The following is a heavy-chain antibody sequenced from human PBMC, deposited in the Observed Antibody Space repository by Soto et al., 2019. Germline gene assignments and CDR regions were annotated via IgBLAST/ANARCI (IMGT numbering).Heavy chain of an antibody. CDR1: GFSFSSYS. J-gene: IGHJ4*02. CDR2: ISSSGSAI. D-gene: IGHD2-21*01. CDR3: ARADPYCGGDCFLY. Sequence: EVQLVESGGGLVQPGGSLRLSCAASGFSFSSYSMNWVRQAPGKGLEWVSYISSSGSAIYYADSVKGRFTISRDNAKNSLYLQMNSLRDEDTAVYYCARADPYCGGDCFLYWGQGTLVTVSS. V-gene: IGHV3-48*02.